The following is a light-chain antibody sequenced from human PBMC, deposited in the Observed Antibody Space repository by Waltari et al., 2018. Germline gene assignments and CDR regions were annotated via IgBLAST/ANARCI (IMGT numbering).Light chain of an antibody. V-gene: IGKV3-15*01. Sequence: EIVMTQSPATLSVSPGERATLSCRASQSVRSNLAWYQQKPGQAPRLLISGASTRATGIPARFSGSGSGTEFTLTISSLQSEDFAVYYCQQYNNWPFTFGPGTKVDIK. CDR1: QSVRSN. J-gene: IGKJ3*01. CDR3: QQYNNWPFT. CDR2: GAS.